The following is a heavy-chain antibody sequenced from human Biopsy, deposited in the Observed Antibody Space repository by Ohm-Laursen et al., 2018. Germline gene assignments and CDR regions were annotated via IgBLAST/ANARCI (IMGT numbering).Heavy chain of an antibody. CDR3: ARGDYFDSNGYFWFDP. J-gene: IGHJ5*02. CDR1: GDSVTKYY. D-gene: IGHD3-22*01. V-gene: IGHV4-59*06. Sequence: SETLSLTCTVSGDSVTKYYWSWIRQRPGKGLEWIGYIFNSANTYYNPSLKNLITISGDTSKNQFSLKLNSVTAADTAMYYCARGDYFDSNGYFWFDPWGQGTLVTVSS. CDR2: IFNSANT.